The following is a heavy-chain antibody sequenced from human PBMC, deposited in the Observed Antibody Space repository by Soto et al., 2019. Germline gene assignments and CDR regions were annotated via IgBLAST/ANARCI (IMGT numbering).Heavy chain of an antibody. J-gene: IGHJ4*02. D-gene: IGHD1-26*01. CDR3: ARDEIWEVGLALY. CDR1: GFTFSSYS. V-gene: IGHV3-7*01. CDR2: IKRDGSEK. Sequence: GGSLRLSCAASGFTFSSYSMSWVRQAPGKGLEWVANIKRDGSEKYYVDSVKGRFTISRDNAKNSLYLQMNSLRAEDTAVYYCARDEIWEVGLALYWGQGTLVTVSS.